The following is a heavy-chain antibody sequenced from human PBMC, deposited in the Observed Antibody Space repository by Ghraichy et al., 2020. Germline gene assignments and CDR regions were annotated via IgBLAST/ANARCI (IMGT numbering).Heavy chain of an antibody. CDR2: IYYSGST. CDR3: ARRGVVTARGAFDI. J-gene: IGHJ3*02. CDR1: GVSISSSSYY. D-gene: IGHD2-21*02. V-gene: IGHV4-39*01. Sequence: SQTLSLTCTVSGVSISSSSYYWGWIRQPPGKGLEWIGSIYYSGSTYYNPSLKSRVTISVDTSKNQFSLKLSSVTAADTAVYYCARRGVVTARGAFDIWGQGTMVTVSS.